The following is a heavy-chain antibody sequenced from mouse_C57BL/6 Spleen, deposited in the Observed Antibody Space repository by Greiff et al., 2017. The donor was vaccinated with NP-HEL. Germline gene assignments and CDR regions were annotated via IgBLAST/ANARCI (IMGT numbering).Heavy chain of an antibody. V-gene: IGHV5-6*01. CDR1: GFTFSSYG. CDR3: ARQGSTSYYAMDY. CDR2: ISSGGSYT. D-gene: IGHD2-1*01. Sequence: EVQVVESGGDLVKPGGSLKLSCAASGFTFSSYGMSWVRQTPDKRLEWVATISSGGSYTYYPDSVKGRFTISRDNAKNTLYLQMSSLKSEDTAMYYCARQGSTSYYAMDYWGQGTSVTVSS. J-gene: IGHJ4*01.